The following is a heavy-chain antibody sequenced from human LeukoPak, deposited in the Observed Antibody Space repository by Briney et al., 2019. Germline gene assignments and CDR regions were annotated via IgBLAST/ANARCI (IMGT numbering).Heavy chain of an antibody. CDR3: AKIQNRYCSGGSCFDYFDY. D-gene: IGHD2-15*01. CDR2: ISGSGGRT. J-gene: IGHJ4*02. V-gene: IGHV3-23*01. CDR1: GFTFSSYA. Sequence: GGSLRLSCAASGFTFSSYAMSWVRQAPGKGLEWVSAISGSGGRTYYADSVKGRFTISRDNSKNTLYLQMNSLRAEDTAVYYCAKIQNRYCSGGSCFDYFDYWGQGTLVTVSS.